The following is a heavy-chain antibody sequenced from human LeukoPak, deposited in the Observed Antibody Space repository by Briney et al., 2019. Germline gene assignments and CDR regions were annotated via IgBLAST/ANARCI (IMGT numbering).Heavy chain of an antibody. CDR1: GFTFHNYA. Sequence: PTGGSLRLSCAGSGFTFHNYAMTWVRQAPGKGLKWVSGISASGGTTYYADSVKGRFTISRDNSNNTLYLQMNSMRVEDTAVCFCAKGVVDYYDSSGYYPSDLWGQGTLVTVSS. D-gene: IGHD3-22*01. CDR2: ISASGGTT. CDR3: AKGVVDYYDSSGYYPSDL. J-gene: IGHJ5*02. V-gene: IGHV3-23*01.